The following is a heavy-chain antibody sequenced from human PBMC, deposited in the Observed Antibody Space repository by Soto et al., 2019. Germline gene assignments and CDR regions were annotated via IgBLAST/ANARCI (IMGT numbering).Heavy chain of an antibody. CDR2: ISYDGSNK. V-gene: IGHV3-30-3*01. CDR1: GFTFSSYA. J-gene: IGHJ4*02. Sequence: QVQLVESGGGVVQPGRSLRLSCAASGFTFSSYAMQWVRQAPGKGLEWVAVISYDGSNKYYADSVKGRFTISRDNSKNTLYLQMNSLRAEDTAVYYCARDGTAMVTAIDYWGQGTLVTVSS. CDR3: ARDGTAMVTAIDY. D-gene: IGHD5-18*01.